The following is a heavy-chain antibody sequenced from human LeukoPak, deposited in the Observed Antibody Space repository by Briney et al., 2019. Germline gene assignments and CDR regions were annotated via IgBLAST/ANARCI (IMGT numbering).Heavy chain of an antibody. Sequence: SQTLSLTCTVSGGPISSGGYYWSWIRQHPGKGLEWIGYIYYSGSTYYNPSLKSRVTISVDTSKNQFSLKLSSVTAADTAVYYCASNAVTTVAYFQHWGQGTLVTVSS. D-gene: IGHD4-17*01. CDR2: IYYSGST. CDR1: GGPISSGGYY. V-gene: IGHV4-31*03. J-gene: IGHJ1*01. CDR3: ASNAVTTVAYFQH.